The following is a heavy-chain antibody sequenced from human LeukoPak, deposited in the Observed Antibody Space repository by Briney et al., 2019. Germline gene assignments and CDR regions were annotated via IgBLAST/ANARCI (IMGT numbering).Heavy chain of an antibody. CDR3: AKEGYGGNSLDY. CDR1: GFTFSRYG. CDR2: ISYDGSNE. D-gene: IGHD4-23*01. J-gene: IGHJ4*02. Sequence: GGSLRLSCAASGFTFSRYGMHWVRQAPGKGLEWVAVISYDGSNEYYADSVQGRFTISRDNSKNTLFLQMNSLRPEYTAVYYCAKEGYGGNSLDYWGQGTLVTVSS. V-gene: IGHV3-30*18.